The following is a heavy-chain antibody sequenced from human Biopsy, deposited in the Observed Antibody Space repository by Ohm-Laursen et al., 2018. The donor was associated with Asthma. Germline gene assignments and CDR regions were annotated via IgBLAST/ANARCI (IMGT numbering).Heavy chain of an antibody. J-gene: IGHJ4*02. Sequence: SETLSLTCTVSGGSITSSSYYWGWIRQPPGKGMEWIGSMYHSGSPYYHPSLKSRATISVDTSKNQLSLKMSSVTAADKAVYFCVRHQYSSSWSTFDYWGQGALVTVSS. V-gene: IGHV4-39*01. CDR3: VRHQYSSSWSTFDY. CDR1: GGSITSSSYY. CDR2: MYHSGSP. D-gene: IGHD3-22*01.